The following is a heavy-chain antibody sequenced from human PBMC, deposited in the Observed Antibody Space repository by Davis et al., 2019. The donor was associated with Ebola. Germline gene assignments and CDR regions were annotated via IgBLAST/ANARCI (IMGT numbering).Heavy chain of an antibody. CDR2: ISWNSGSI. CDR3: ARGGEGLLGY. CDR1: GFTFDDYA. J-gene: IGHJ4*02. Sequence: PGGSLRLSCAASGFTFDDYAMHWVRQAPGKGLEWVSGISWNSGSIGYADSVKGRFTISRDNAKNSLYLQMNSLRAEDTALYYCARGGEGLLGYWGQGTLVTVAS. V-gene: IGHV3-9*01. D-gene: IGHD1-26*01.